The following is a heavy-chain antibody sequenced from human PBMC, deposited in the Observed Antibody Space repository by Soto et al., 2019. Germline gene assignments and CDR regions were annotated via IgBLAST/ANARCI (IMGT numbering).Heavy chain of an antibody. D-gene: IGHD3-22*01. Sequence: PSQTLSLTCAISGDSVSSNSAAWNWIRQSPSRGLEWLGRTYYRSKWHNDYAVSVKSRITINPDTSKNQFSLQLNSVTPEDTAVYYCARDSSYYDSSGPDNNWFDPWGQGTLLTVSS. CDR3: ARDSSYYDSSGPDNNWFDP. J-gene: IGHJ5*02. CDR1: GDSVSSNSAA. V-gene: IGHV6-1*01. CDR2: TYYRSKWHN.